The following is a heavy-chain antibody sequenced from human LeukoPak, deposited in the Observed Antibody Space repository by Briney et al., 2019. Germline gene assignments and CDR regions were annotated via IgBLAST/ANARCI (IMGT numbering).Heavy chain of an antibody. D-gene: IGHD3-16*02. CDR3: ARSKIGGVIVLYYFDY. Sequence: SVKVSCKASGGTFSSYAISWVRQAPGQELEWMGGIVPIFGTANYAQRFQGRVTITTDESTSTAYMELSSLRSEDTAVYYCARSKIGGVIVLYYFDYWGQGTLVTVSS. J-gene: IGHJ4*02. CDR1: GGTFSSYA. CDR2: IVPIFGTA. V-gene: IGHV1-69*05.